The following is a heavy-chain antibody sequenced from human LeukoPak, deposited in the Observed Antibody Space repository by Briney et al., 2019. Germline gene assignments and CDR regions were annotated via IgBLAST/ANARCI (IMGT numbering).Heavy chain of an antibody. CDR1: GYTFTSYA. D-gene: IGHD6-13*01. V-gene: IGHV1-3*01. CDR3: ARDKIRGAAAGTNWFDP. Sequence: EASVKVSCKASGYTFTSYAMHWVRQAPGQRLEWMGWINAGNGNTKYSQKFQGRVTITRDTSASTAYMELSSLRSEDTAVYYCARDKIRGAAAGTNWFDPWGQGTLVTVSS. CDR2: INAGNGNT. J-gene: IGHJ5*02.